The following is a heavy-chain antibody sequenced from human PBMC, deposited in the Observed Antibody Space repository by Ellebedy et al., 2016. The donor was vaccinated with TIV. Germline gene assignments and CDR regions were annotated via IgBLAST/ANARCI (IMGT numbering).Heavy chain of an antibody. CDR2: ISTTGTRT. CDR3: ARDFRTQTGLSPEY. Sequence: GESLKISCAASGFTFSNYDIMWVRHAPGTGLEWVSTISTTGTRTHSADSVKGRLTISRDNSRNTCYLQMNSLRVEDTALYYGARDFRTQTGLSPEYWGRGTLVTVSS. D-gene: IGHD1-14*01. J-gene: IGHJ4*02. V-gene: IGHV3-23*01. CDR1: GFTFSNYD.